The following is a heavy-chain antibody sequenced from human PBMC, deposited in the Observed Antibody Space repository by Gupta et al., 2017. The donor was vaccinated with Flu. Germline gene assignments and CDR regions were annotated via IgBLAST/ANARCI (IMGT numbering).Heavy chain of an antibody. CDR3: ARHEECHSGSYYYYMDV. CDR1: Y. J-gene: IGHJ6*03. D-gene: IGHD3-10*01. CDR2: IYYSGNT. V-gene: IGHV4-39*01. Sequence: YWGWIRQPPGKGLEWIGSIYYSGNTYYNPSLKIRVTISVDTSKNQFSLKLTSVAAADTAVYYCARHEECHSGSYYYYMDVWGKGRTVTVSS.